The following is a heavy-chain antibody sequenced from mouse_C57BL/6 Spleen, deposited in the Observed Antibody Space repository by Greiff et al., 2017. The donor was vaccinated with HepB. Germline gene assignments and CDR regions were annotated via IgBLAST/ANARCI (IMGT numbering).Heavy chain of an antibody. CDR2: ISDGGSYT. Sequence: DVMLVESGGGLVKPGGSLKLSCAASGFTFSSYAMSWVRQTPEKRLEWVATISDGGSYTYYPDNVKGRFTISRDNAKNNLYLQMSHLKSEDTAMYYCARVPHYGSSYDYYAMDYWGQGTSVTVSS. CDR3: ARVPHYGSSYDYYAMDY. J-gene: IGHJ4*01. V-gene: IGHV5-4*03. D-gene: IGHD1-1*01. CDR1: GFTFSSYA.